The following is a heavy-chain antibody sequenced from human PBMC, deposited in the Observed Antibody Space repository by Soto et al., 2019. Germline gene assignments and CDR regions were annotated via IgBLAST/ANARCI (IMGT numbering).Heavy chain of an antibody. CDR2: INSDGSST. J-gene: IGHJ6*02. CDR1: GFTFSSYW. D-gene: IGHD3-10*01. CDR3: ARERFGELLYHYYYGMDV. Sequence: PGGSLRLSCAASGFTFSSYWMHRVRQAPGKGLVWVSRINSDGSSTSYADSVKGRFTISRDNAKNTLYLQMNSLRAEDTAVYYCARERFGELLYHYYYGMDVWGQGTTVTVSS. V-gene: IGHV3-74*01.